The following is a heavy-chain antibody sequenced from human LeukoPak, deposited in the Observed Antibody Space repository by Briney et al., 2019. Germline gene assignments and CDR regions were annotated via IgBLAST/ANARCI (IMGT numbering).Heavy chain of an antibody. CDR2: IYYSGST. CDR3: AREPYGMDV. V-gene: IGHV4-59*01. J-gene: IGHJ6*02. CDR1: GGSISSYY. Sequence: SETLSLTCTVSGGSISSYYWSWVRQPPGKGLEWIGYIYYSGSTNYNPSLKSRVTISVDTSKNQFSLKLSSVTAADTAVYYCAREPYGMDVWGQGTTVTVSS.